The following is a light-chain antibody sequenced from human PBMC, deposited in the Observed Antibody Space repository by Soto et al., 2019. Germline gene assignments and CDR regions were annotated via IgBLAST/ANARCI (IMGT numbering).Light chain of an antibody. CDR3: SSYTSSSTYV. CDR1: SSDVGGYNY. Sequence: QSALTQPASVSGSPGQSITISCTGTSSDVGGYNYFSWYQQHPGKAPKLMIYDVSNRPSGVSNRFSGSKSGNTASLTISGPQAEDEADYYCSSYTSSSTYVFGTGTKLTVL. J-gene: IGLJ1*01. V-gene: IGLV2-14*01. CDR2: DVS.